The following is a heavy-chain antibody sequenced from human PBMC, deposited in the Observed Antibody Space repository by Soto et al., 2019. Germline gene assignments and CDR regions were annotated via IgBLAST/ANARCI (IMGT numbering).Heavy chain of an antibody. Sequence: GASVKVSCKASGYTFTNYGISWVRQAPGQGLERMGWISAYNGNTKYAQKLQGRVTMTTDTSTSTAYMELRSLRSDDTAVYYCARGVGSGSYYHQYNWFDPWGQGTLVTVSS. CDR3: ARGVGSGSYYHQYNWFDP. CDR2: ISAYNGNT. CDR1: GYTFTNYG. V-gene: IGHV1-18*01. D-gene: IGHD3-10*01. J-gene: IGHJ5*02.